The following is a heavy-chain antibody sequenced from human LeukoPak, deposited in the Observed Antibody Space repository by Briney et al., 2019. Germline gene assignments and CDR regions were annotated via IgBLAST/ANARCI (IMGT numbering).Heavy chain of an antibody. J-gene: IGHJ4*02. CDR2: INPNSGGT. D-gene: IGHD3-22*01. CDR1: GYTFTCYY. Sequence: ASVKVSCKASGYTFTCYYMHWVRQAPGQGREWMGWINPNSGGTNYAQKFQGRVTMTRDTSISTAYMELSRLRSEDTAVYYCVTFTYDSSGYSFEVADYWGQGTLVTVSS. V-gene: IGHV1-2*02. CDR3: VTFTYDSSGYSFEVADY.